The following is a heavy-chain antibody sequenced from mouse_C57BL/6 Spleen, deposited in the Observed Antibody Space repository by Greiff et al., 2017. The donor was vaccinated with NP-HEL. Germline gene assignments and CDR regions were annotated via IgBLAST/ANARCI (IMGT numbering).Heavy chain of an antibody. D-gene: IGHD1-1*01. Sequence: QVTLKVCGPGILQSSQTLSLTCSFSGFSLSTSGMGVSWIRQPSGKGLEWLAQIYWDDDKRYNPSLKSWLTISKDTSRNPVFLKITSVHTADTATYYCARSSFITTVVDAMDYWGQGTSVTVSS. CDR3: ARSSFITTVVDAMDY. J-gene: IGHJ4*01. V-gene: IGHV8-12*01. CDR1: GFSLSTSGMG. CDR2: IYWDDDK.